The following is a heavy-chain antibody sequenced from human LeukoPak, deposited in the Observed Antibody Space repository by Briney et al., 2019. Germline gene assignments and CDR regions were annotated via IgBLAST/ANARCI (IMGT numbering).Heavy chain of an antibody. D-gene: IGHD2-2*01. V-gene: IGHV3-21*01. J-gene: IGHJ3*02. CDR3: ARVDASDAFDI. CDR2: IRSSSSNI. CDR1: GFTFSSYT. Sequence: GGSLRLSCAASGFTFSSYTMNWVRQAPGKGLECVSSIRSSSSNIHYVDSVKGRFTISRDNAKNSLYLQLNSLRAEDTAVYYCARVDASDAFDIWGQGTMVTVSS.